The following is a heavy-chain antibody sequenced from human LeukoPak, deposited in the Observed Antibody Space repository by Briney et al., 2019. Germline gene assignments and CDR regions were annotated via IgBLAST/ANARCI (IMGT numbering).Heavy chain of an antibody. CDR1: GHSISSYY. CDR2: IYYSGST. CDR3: ARTPARRQWLSWFDP. J-gene: IGHJ5*02. Sequence: SETLSLTCTVSGHSISSYYWNWIRQPPGKGLEWIGYIYYSGSTNYNPSLKSRVTISVDTSKNQFSLKLRSVTAADTAVYYCARTPARRQWLSWFDPWGQGTLVTVSS. D-gene: IGHD6-19*01. V-gene: IGHV4-59*01.